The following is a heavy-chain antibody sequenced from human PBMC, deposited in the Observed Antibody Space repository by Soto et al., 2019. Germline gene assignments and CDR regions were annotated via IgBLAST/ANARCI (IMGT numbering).Heavy chain of an antibody. V-gene: IGHV1-69*13. J-gene: IGHJ4*02. CDR2: IIPIFGTA. D-gene: IGHD4-17*01. CDR1: GGTFSSYA. CDR3: ARGLTTVVTHLVY. Sequence: SVKVSCKASGGTFSSYAISWVRQAPGQGLEWMGGIIPIFGTANYAQKLQGRVTITADESTSTAYMELSSLRSEDTAVYYCARGLTTVVTHLVYWGQGTLVTVSS.